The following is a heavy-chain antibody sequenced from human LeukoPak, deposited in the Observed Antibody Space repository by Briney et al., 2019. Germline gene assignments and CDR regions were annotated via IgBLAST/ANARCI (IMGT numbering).Heavy chain of an antibody. V-gene: IGHV1-69*04. D-gene: IGHD3-10*01. CDR3: ARDRSSLEMWFDP. CDR1: GGTFSSYA. J-gene: IGHJ5*02. Sequence: SVKVSCKASGGTFSSYAISWVRQAPGQGLEWMGRIIPILGIANYAQKFQGRVTITADKSTSTAYMELSSLRSEDTAVYYCARDRSSLEMWFDPWGQGTLVTVSS. CDR2: IIPILGIA.